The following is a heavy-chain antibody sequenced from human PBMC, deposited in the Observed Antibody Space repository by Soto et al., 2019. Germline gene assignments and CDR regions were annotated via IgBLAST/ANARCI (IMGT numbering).Heavy chain of an antibody. D-gene: IGHD1-26*01. CDR1: GYSFSDYF. Sequence: GASVKVSCKPSGYSFSDYFIQWVRQAPGQGLEWVAWINPKTAATNYAKKFQGRVSLTWDTSSTTAYMELTRLRPDDTAVYYCVRIKWGLNYYNGMDVWGQGTTVTVSS. CDR2: INPKTAAT. J-gene: IGHJ6*02. V-gene: IGHV1-2*02. CDR3: VRIKWGLNYYNGMDV.